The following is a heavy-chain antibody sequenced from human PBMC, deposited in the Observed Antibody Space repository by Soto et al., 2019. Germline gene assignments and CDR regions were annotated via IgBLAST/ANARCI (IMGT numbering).Heavy chain of an antibody. CDR3: ARDRAVDWYLDL. J-gene: IGHJ2*01. CDR2: INTDNGNT. Sequence: ASVKVSCKASGYTFTSCAIHWVRQAPGQRLEWMGWINTDNGNTKYSQRFQGRVTITRDTSASTAYMELSNLISEDTAVYYCARDRAVDWYLDLWGRGTLVTVSS. V-gene: IGHV1-3*04. CDR1: GYTFTSCA.